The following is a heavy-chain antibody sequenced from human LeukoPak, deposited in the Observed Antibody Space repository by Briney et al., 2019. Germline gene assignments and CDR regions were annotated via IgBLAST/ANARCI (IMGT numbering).Heavy chain of an antibody. CDR3: ARGYIVVVVAATLVGNWFDP. Sequence: SETLSLTCAVYGGSFSGYYWSWIRQPPGKGLEWIGEINHSGSTNYNPSLKSRVTISVDTSKNQFSLKLSSVTAADTVVYYCARGYIVVVVAATLVGNWFDPWGQGTLVTVSS. CDR2: INHSGST. J-gene: IGHJ5*02. CDR1: GGSFSGYY. D-gene: IGHD2-15*01. V-gene: IGHV4-34*01.